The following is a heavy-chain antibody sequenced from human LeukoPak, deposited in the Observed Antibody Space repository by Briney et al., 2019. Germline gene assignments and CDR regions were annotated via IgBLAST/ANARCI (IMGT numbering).Heavy chain of an antibody. Sequence: PGRSLRLSCAASGFTFSSYGMHWVSQAPGKGLEWVAVISYDGSNKYYGDSVKGRFTISRDNSKNTLYLHMNSLRAEDTAVYYCARVRYCSGGSCYFYNAMDVWGQGTTVTVSS. D-gene: IGHD2-15*01. V-gene: IGHV3-30*03. J-gene: IGHJ6*02. CDR1: GFTFSSYG. CDR2: ISYDGSNK. CDR3: ARVRYCSGGSCYFYNAMDV.